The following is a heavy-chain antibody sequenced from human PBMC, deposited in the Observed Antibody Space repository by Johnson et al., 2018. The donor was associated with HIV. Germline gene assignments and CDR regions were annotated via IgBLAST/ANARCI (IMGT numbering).Heavy chain of an antibody. V-gene: IGHV3-23*04. CDR1: GFTFSSYA. CDR2: ISGSGGST. Sequence: VQLVESGGGLIQPGGSLRLSCAASGFTFSSYAMSWVRQAPGKGLEWVSAISGSGGSTYYADSVKGRFTISRDNSKNTLYLQMNSRRAEDTALYYCARDKYGVPSGAFDIWGQGTMVSVSS. J-gene: IGHJ3*02. D-gene: IGHD4-17*01. CDR3: ARDKYGVPSGAFDI.